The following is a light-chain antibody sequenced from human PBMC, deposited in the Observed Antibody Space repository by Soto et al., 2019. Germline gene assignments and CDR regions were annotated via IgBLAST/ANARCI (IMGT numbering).Light chain of an antibody. CDR2: DAS. J-gene: IGKJ1*01. CDR3: LHYNKWPRWT. CDR1: QSVSSN. Sequence: EIVLTQSPAILSVSPGERATLSCRVSQSVSSNLAWYQQKPGQAPRLLIYDASSRATGIPARFSGSGSGTEFTLTISSLKSEDFAVYYCLHYNKWPRWTFGQGTKVDIK. V-gene: IGKV3-15*01.